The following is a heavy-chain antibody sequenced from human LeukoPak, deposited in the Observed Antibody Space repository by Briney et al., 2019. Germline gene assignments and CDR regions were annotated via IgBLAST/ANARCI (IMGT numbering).Heavy chain of an antibody. CDR3: ARDKADRGAFDI. CDR1: GFTFSSYA. CDR2: ISGSGGST. J-gene: IGHJ3*02. Sequence: GGSLRLSCAASGFTFSSYAMSWVRQAPGKGLEWVSAISGSGGSTYYADSVKGRFTISRDNSKNTLYLQMNSLRAEDTAVYYCARDKADRGAFDIWGQGTMVTVSS. V-gene: IGHV3-23*01.